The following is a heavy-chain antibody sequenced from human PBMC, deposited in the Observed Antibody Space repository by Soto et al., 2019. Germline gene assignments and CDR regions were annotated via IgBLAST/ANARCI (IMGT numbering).Heavy chain of an antibody. CDR3: ARGLLRGFIAAAGRKSNWFDP. CDR1: GGSFSGYY. Sequence: SETLSLTCAVYGGSFSGYYWSWIRQPPGKGLEWIGEINHSGSTNYNPSLKSRVTISVDTSKNQFSLKLGSVTAADTAVYYCARGLLRGFIAAAGRKSNWFDPWGQGTLVTVSS. CDR2: INHSGST. D-gene: IGHD6-13*01. V-gene: IGHV4-34*01. J-gene: IGHJ5*02.